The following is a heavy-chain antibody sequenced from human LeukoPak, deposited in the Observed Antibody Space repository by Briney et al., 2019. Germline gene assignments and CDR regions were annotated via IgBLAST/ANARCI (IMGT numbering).Heavy chain of an antibody. D-gene: IGHD2-21*01. CDR3: AKLIFRLGAFDI. Sequence: GGSLKLSCAASGFTFSSYAMSWVRQAPGKGLEWVSAISGSGGSTYYADSVKGRFTISRDNSKNTLYLQMNSLRAEDTAVYYCAKLIFRLGAFDIWGQGTMVTVSS. CDR2: ISGSGGST. V-gene: IGHV3-23*01. J-gene: IGHJ3*02. CDR1: GFTFSSYA.